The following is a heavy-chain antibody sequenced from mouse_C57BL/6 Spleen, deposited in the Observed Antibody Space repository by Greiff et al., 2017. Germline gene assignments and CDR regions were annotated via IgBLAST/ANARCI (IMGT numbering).Heavy chain of an antibody. CDR2: IRLKSDNYAT. J-gene: IGHJ4*01. V-gene: IGHV6-3*01. D-gene: IGHD2-3*01. CDR3: TGNDGYYAMDY. Sequence: EVQLQQSGGGLVQPGGSMKLSCVASGFTFSNYWMNWVRQSPEKGLEWVAQIRLKSDNYATHYAESVKGRFTISRDDSKSSVYLQMNNLRAEDTGIYYCTGNDGYYAMDYWGQGTSVTVSS. CDR1: GFTFSNYW.